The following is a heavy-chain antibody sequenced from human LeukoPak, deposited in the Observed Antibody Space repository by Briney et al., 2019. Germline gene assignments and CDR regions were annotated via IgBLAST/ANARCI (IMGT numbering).Heavy chain of an antibody. CDR1: GFTFRGFA. Sequence: PGGSLRLSCAVSGFTFRGFAMHWVRQAPGKGLEWVAVISYDGSLKYYGDSVKGRFSISRDNSKNTLYLQMNSLRAEDTAVYYCAKGAPTIRAPIDYWGQGTMVTVSS. D-gene: IGHD5-24*01. V-gene: IGHV3-30*18. CDR2: ISYDGSLK. CDR3: AKGAPTIRAPIDY. J-gene: IGHJ4*02.